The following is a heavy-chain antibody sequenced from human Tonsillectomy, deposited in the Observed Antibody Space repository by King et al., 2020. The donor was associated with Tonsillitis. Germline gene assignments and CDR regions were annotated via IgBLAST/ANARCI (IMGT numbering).Heavy chain of an antibody. CDR3: ARVQGWLRTFDY. J-gene: IGHJ4*02. D-gene: IGHD5-12*01. V-gene: IGHV4-59*01. CDR2: IYYSGST. CDR1: GGSISSYY. Sequence: QLQESGPGLVKPSETLSLTCTVAGGSISSYYWSWFRQPPGKGLEWIGYIYYSGSTNYNPSLKNRVTISVYTYKNPFSLKLSSVTAADTAVYYCARVQGWLRTFDYWGQGTLVTVSS.